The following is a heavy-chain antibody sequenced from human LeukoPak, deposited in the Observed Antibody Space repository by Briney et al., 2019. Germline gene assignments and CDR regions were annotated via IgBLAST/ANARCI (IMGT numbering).Heavy chain of an antibody. Sequence: SETLSLTCTVSGGSISKDDYFWSWIRQHPGKGLEWIGYIYNSGSAYYNPSLKSRGTISVDTSKNQPSLKLSSVTAADTAVYYCARDRGGEIFDHWGQGTLVTVSS. V-gene: IGHV4-31*03. CDR1: GGSISKDDYF. CDR3: ARDRGGEIFDH. J-gene: IGHJ4*02. D-gene: IGHD2-15*01. CDR2: IYNSGSA.